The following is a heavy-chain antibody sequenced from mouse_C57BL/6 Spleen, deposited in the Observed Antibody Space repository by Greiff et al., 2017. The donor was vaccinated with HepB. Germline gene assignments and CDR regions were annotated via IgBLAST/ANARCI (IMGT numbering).Heavy chain of an antibody. V-gene: IGHV5-9-1*02. D-gene: IGHD1-1*01. J-gene: IGHJ4*01. Sequence: EVKLVESGEGLVKPGGSLKLSCAASGFTFSSYAMSWVRQTPEKRLEWVAYISSGGDDTYYADTVKGRFTISRDNAKNTLYLQLSSLKSEDTAMYYCTRLHYGSSPIAMDYWGQGTSVTVSS. CDR2: ISSGGDDT. CDR3: TRLHYGSSPIAMDY. CDR1: GFTFSSYA.